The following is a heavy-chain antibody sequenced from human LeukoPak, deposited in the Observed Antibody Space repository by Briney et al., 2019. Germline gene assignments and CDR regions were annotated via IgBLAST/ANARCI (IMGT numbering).Heavy chain of an antibody. J-gene: IGHJ4*02. CDR1: GGSISSGGYY. CDR2: IYYSGST. D-gene: IGHD1-26*01. CDR3: AREGVGATGSYS. V-gene: IGHV4-31*03. Sequence: SQTLSLSCTVSGGSISSGGYYWSWIRQHPGKGLEWIRYIYYSGSTYYNPSLKSRVTISVDTSQTQFSLKLSSVTAADTAVYYCAREGVGATGSYSWGQGTPVTVSS.